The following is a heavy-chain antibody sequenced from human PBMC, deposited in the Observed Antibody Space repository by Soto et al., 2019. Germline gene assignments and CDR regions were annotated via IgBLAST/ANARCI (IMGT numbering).Heavy chain of an antibody. CDR2: TSGGGLA. D-gene: IGHD2-15*01. V-gene: IGHV3-23*01. CDR3: AKDRDIVRGWFDP. CDR1: GFIFNTYA. J-gene: IGHJ5*02. Sequence: EVQLLESGGGLVEPGGSLRLSCAGSGFIFNTYAMSWVRQAPGKGLEWVSGTSGGGLAHYADSVRGRFTISRDNSKNTLYLQMNSLKGEDTAVYDCAKDRDIVRGWFDPWGQGTPVTVSS.